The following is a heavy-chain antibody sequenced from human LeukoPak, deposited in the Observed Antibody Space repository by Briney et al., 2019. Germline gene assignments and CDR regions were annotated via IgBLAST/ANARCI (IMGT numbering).Heavy chain of an antibody. Sequence: SETLSLTCTVSGGSISSYYWSWVRQPPGKGLEWIGYINYSGTTNYNSSLKSRVSISVDTSKNKFSLKVSSVTAADTAVYFCARRRCSSTSCPRGMDVWGQGTTVTVSS. J-gene: IGHJ6*02. CDR2: INYSGTT. CDR1: GGSISSYY. V-gene: IGHV4-59*08. D-gene: IGHD2-2*01. CDR3: ARRRCSSTSCPRGMDV.